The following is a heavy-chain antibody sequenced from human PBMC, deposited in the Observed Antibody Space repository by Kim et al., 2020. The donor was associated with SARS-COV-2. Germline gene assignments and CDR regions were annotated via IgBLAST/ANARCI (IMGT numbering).Heavy chain of an antibody. J-gene: IGHJ6*02. CDR3: ARGDYSESWGFAYYYYGMDV. D-gene: IGHD4-17*01. V-gene: IGHV3-74*01. Sequence: GRFTISRDSAKNTLYLQMNSLRAEDTGVYYCARGDYSESWGFAYYYYGMDVWGQGTTVTVSS.